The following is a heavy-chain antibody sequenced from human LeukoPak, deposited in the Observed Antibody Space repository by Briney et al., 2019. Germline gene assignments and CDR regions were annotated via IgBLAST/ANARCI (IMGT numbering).Heavy chain of an antibody. CDR2: IYSGSST. CDR1: GFTASSNY. Sequence: GGSLRLSCAASGFTASSNYMSWGRQAPGKGLEWVSVIYSGSSTYYPNSVKGRFTISRDNSKNALYLQMNSLRAEDTAVYYCARDLTYWGQGTLVTVSS. J-gene: IGHJ4*02. V-gene: IGHV3-53*01. CDR3: ARDLTY.